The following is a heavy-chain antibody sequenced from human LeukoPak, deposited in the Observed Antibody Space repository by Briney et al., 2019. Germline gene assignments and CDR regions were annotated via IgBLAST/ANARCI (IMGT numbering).Heavy chain of an antibody. CDR1: GGTFSSYT. D-gene: IGHD2-2*01. CDR2: IIPILGIA. J-gene: IGHJ6*03. Sequence: GSSVKVSCKASGGTFSSYTISWVRQAPGQGLEWMGRIIPILGIANYAQKFQGRVTITADKSTSTAYMELSSLRSEDTAVYYCARVSSTGKYYYYYMDVWGKGTTVTVSS. V-gene: IGHV1-69*02. CDR3: ARVSSTGKYYYYYMDV.